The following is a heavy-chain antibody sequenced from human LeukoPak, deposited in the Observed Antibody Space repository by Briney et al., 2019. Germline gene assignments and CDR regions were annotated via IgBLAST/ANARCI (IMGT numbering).Heavy chain of an antibody. Sequence: SETLSLTCAVYGGSFSGYYWSWIRQPPGKGLEWIGEINHSGSTNYNPSLKSRVTTSVDTSKNQFSLKLSSVTAADTAVYYCAREVVDIVATTLSYFDYWGQGTLVTVSS. CDR2: INHSGST. J-gene: IGHJ4*02. CDR3: AREVVDIVATTLSYFDY. V-gene: IGHV4-34*01. D-gene: IGHD5-12*01. CDR1: GGSFSGYY.